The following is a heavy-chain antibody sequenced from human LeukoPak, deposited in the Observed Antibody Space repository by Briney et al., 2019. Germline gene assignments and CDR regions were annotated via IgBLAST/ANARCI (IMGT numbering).Heavy chain of an antibody. V-gene: IGHV4-30-2*01. Sequence: PSQTLSPTCAGSGDSISSGDYSWIWIRQPSGKGLEWIGYIFHSWSSFYNRSLKRRINISVDSSKNQFSLRLTSVTAADTAVYYCARELWFVNAPGSWFDSWGQGTLVTVSS. D-gene: IGHD3-10*01. J-gene: IGHJ5*01. CDR2: IFHSWSS. CDR3: ARELWFVNAPGSWFDS. CDR1: GDSISSGDYS.